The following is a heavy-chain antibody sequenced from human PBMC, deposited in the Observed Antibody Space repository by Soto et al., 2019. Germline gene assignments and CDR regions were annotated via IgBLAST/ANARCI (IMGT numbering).Heavy chain of an antibody. D-gene: IGHD5-18*01. Sequence: EVQLLESGGGLVQPGGSLRLSCAASGFTFSSYAMSWVRQAPGKGLEWVSAISGSGGSTYYADSVKGRFTISRDNPKNTLYLQMNSLRAEDTAVYYCAADVDTAMGGAWFAPWGQGTLVTVSS. J-gene: IGHJ5*02. V-gene: IGHV3-23*01. CDR1: GFTFSSYA. CDR2: ISGSGGST. CDR3: AADVDTAMGGAWFAP.